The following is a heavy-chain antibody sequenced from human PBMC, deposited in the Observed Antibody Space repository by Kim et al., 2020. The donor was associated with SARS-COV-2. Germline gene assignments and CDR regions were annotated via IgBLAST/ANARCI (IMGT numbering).Heavy chain of an antibody. V-gene: IGHV3-9*01. Sequence: GGSLRLSCAASGFTFDDYAMHWVRQAPGKGLEWVSGISWNSGSIGYADSVKGRFTISRDNTKKSLYLPMNSMRAEDTALYYCAKDRTLLRYDFWSRIGYFDYWGQGTLVTVSS. CDR3: AKDRTLLRYDFWSRIGYFDY. CDR2: ISWNSGSI. J-gene: IGHJ4*02. CDR1: GFTFDDYA. D-gene: IGHD3-3*01.